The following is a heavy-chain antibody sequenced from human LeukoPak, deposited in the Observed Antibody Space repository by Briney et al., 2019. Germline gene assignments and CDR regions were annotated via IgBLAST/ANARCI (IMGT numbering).Heavy chain of an antibody. D-gene: IGHD3-10*01. CDR2: INPNSGGT. Sequence: ASVKVSCKASGYTFTGYYMHWVRQAPGQGLEWMGWINPNSGGTNYAQKFQGRVTMTRDTSISTAYMELSRLRSDDTAVYYCARDYGSGSYCPVEGYYYYYMDVWGKGTTVTGSS. CDR1: GYTFTGYY. CDR3: ARDYGSGSYCPVEGYYYYYMDV. V-gene: IGHV1-2*02. J-gene: IGHJ6*03.